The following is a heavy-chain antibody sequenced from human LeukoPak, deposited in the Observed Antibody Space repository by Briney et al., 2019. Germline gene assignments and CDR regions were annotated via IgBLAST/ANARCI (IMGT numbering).Heavy chain of an antibody. Sequence: PGGSLRPSCVGSGFIFGKYAMTWVRQAPGKGLEWVSTISGGGDSTWNADSVKGRFTVSRDNSKNTLYLQMSSLRVEDTAVYYCAKRGSSETRWYPFDYWGQGTLVTVSS. D-gene: IGHD2-15*01. CDR2: ISGGGDST. CDR1: GFIFGKYA. V-gene: IGHV3-23*01. J-gene: IGHJ4*02. CDR3: AKRGSSETRWYPFDY.